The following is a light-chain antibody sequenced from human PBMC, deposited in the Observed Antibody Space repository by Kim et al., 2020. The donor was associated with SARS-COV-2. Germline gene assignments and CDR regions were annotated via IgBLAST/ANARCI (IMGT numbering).Light chain of an antibody. J-gene: IGLJ2*01. CDR2: FDD. CDR1: RSSIGSNA. CDR3: AAWDDNLKGMI. V-gene: IGLV1-36*01. Sequence: QSVLTQPPSVSGAPRQRVTISCSGSRSSIGSNAVNWYQQLPGQPPKLLIYFDDLRPSGVSDRFSGSKSGTSASLAIRGLQSEDEADYYCAAWDDNLKGMIFGGGTQLTVL.